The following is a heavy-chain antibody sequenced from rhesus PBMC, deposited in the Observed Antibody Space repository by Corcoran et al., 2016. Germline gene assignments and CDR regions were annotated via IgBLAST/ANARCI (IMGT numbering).Heavy chain of an antibody. CDR3: ARTDSASDY. CDR1: GVTFSSYG. D-gene: IGHD4-11*01. V-gene: IGHV3-54*02. J-gene: IGHJ4*01. Sequence: EVQLVESGGGLVQPGGSLRLSCAASGVTFSSYGRHWVRQAPGNGLGWVAVISYDGSKEYYADSWKDRFSISRDNSKNVLYLQMNNLKLEDTAVYYCARTDSASDYWGQGVLVTVSS. CDR2: ISYDGSKE.